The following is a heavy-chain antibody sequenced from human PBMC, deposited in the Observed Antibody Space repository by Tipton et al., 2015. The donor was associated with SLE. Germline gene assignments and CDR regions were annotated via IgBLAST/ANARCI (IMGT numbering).Heavy chain of an antibody. J-gene: IGHJ5*02. Sequence: TLSLTCTVSGGSISSSSYYWGWIRQPPGKGLEWIGYIYYSGSTYYNPSLKSRVTISVDTSKNQFSLKLSSVTAADTAVYYCARDSNGSGSLGWFDPWGQGTLVTVSS. CDR1: GGSISSSSYY. D-gene: IGHD3-10*01. CDR3: ARDSNGSGSLGWFDP. CDR2: IYYSGST. V-gene: IGHV4-39*07.